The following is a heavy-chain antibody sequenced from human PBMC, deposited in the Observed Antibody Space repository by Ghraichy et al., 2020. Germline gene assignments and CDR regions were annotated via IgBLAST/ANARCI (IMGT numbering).Heavy chain of an antibody. CDR2: INGGNDNT. CDR1: GYSFSSYA. Sequence: ASVKVSCKASGYSFSSYAMHWVRQAPGQRLEWMGWINGGNDNTRYLQKLQGRVTFSRDTSASTVYMKLSSLRFEDTAVYYCARGCINSTTCYILDVWGQGTTVTVSS. D-gene: IGHD2-2*01. J-gene: IGHJ6*02. CDR3: ARGCINSTTCYILDV. V-gene: IGHV1-3*01.